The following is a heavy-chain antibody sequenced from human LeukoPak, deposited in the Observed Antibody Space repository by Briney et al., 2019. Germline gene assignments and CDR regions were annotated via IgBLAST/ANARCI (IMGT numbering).Heavy chain of an antibody. CDR1: GGSISSYY. CDR2: IYYSGST. D-gene: IGHD3-9*01. Sequence: SETLSLTCTVSGGSISSYYWSWIRQPPGKGLEWIGYIYYSGSTNYNPSLKSRVTISVDTSKNQFSLKLSSVTAADTAVYYCASTYFDWFQFPKGFDPWGQGTLVTVSS. J-gene: IGHJ5*02. V-gene: IGHV4-59*01. CDR3: ASTYFDWFQFPKGFDP.